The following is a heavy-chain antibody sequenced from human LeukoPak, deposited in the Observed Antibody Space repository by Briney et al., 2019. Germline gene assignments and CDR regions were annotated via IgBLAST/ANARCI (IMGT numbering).Heavy chain of an antibody. CDR1: GFTFSNFG. Sequence: PGGSLRLSCAASGFTFSNFGMHWVRQAPGKGLEWVAFIRYDGSNKYYADSVKGRFTISRDNSKNTLYLQMNSLRAEDTAVYYCDKGSKEVLFTRDHYMDVWGKGTTVTIS. CDR3: DKGSKEVLFTRDHYMDV. CDR2: IRYDGSNK. D-gene: IGHD3-3*01. V-gene: IGHV3-30*02. J-gene: IGHJ6*03.